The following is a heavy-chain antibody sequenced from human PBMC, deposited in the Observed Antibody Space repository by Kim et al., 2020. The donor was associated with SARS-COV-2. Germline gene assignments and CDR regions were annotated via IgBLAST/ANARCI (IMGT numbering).Heavy chain of an antibody. CDR2: ISSSGSTI. V-gene: IGHV3-48*03. CDR3: ARLALGYCSGGSCYGLVSFDY. CDR1: GFTFSSYE. Sequence: GGSLRLSCAASGFTFSSYEMNWVRQAPGKGLEWVSYISSSGSTIYYADSVKGRFTISRDNAKNSLYLQMNSLRAEDTAVYYCARLALGYCSGGSCYGLVSFDYWGQGTLVTVSS. D-gene: IGHD2-15*01. J-gene: IGHJ4*02.